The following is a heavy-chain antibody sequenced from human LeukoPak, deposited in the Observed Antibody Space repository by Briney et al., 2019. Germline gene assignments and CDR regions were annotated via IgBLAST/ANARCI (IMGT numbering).Heavy chain of an antibody. CDR1: GYTFTGYY. Sequence: ASVKVSCKASGYTFTGYYMHWVRQAPGQGLEWMGRINPNSGGTNYAQKFQGRVTMTRDTSISTAYMELSRLRSDDTAVYYCAGEFLPYYYDSSGYYPQNFDYWGQGTLVTVSS. J-gene: IGHJ4*02. V-gene: IGHV1-2*06. CDR3: AGEFLPYYYDSSGYYPQNFDY. CDR2: INPNSGGT. D-gene: IGHD3-22*01.